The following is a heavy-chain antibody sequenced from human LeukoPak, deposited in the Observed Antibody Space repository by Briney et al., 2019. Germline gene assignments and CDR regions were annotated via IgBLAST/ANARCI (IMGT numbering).Heavy chain of an antibody. CDR1: GFTFSSYW. Sequence: GGSLRLSCAASGFTFSSYWMSWVRQAPGKGLEWVSSISSSSSYIYYADSVKGRFTISRDNAKNSLYLQMNSLRAEDTAVYYCARETRAAHAFDIWGQGTMVTVSS. D-gene: IGHD6-13*01. J-gene: IGHJ3*02. CDR2: ISSSSSYI. V-gene: IGHV3-21*01. CDR3: ARETRAAHAFDI.